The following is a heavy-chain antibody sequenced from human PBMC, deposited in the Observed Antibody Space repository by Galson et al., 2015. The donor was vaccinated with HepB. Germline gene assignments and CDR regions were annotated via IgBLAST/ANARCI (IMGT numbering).Heavy chain of an antibody. V-gene: IGHV3-30*18. J-gene: IGHJ4*02. CDR2: ISYDGSNK. CDR1: GFTFSSYG. CDR3: AKGRVRWQQLMNY. D-gene: IGHD6-13*01. Sequence: LRLSCAASGFTFSSYGMHWVRQAPGKGLEWVAVISYDGSNKYYADSVKGRFTISRDNSKNTLYLQMNSLRAEDTAVYYCAKGRVRWQQLMNYWGQGTLVTVSS.